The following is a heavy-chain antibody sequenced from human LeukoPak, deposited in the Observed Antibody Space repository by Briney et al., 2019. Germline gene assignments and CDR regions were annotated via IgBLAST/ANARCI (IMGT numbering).Heavy chain of an antibody. V-gene: IGHV4-4*07. J-gene: IGHJ6*02. CDR2: IYTSGST. CDR1: GGSISSYY. D-gene: IGHD5-12*01. CDR3: AREGEMATPYYYYYGMDV. Sequence: SETLSLTCTVSGGSISSYYWSWIRQPAGKGLEWIGRIYTSGSTNYNPSLKSRVTMSVDTSKNQFSLKLSSVTAADTAVYYCAREGEMATPYYYYYGMDVWGQGTTVTVSS.